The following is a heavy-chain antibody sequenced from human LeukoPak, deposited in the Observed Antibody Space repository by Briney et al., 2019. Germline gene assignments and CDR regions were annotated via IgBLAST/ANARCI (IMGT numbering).Heavy chain of an antibody. CDR1: GGSFSGYY. D-gene: IGHD1-26*01. Sequence: SETLSLTCAVYGGSFSGYYWSWIRQPPGKGLEWIGEINHSGSTNYNPSLKSRVTISVDTSKNQFSLKLSSVTAADTAVYYCARPHVGTTTSSFDYWGQGTLVTVSS. J-gene: IGHJ4*02. V-gene: IGHV4-34*01. CDR3: ARPHVGTTTSSFDY. CDR2: INHSGST.